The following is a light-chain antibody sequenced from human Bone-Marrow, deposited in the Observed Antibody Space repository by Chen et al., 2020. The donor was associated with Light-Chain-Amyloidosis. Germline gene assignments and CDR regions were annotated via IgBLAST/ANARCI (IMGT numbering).Light chain of an antibody. CDR1: SSDVGGDNH. V-gene: IGLV2-14*01. Sequence: QSALPQPASVSGSPGQSITISCTGTSSDVGGDNHVSWYQQHPDKAPKLMIYEVTNRPSWVPDRFSGSTSDNTASLTISGLQTEDEADYFCSSYTITNTLVFGSGTRVTVL. J-gene: IGLJ1*01. CDR2: EVT. CDR3: SSYTITNTLV.